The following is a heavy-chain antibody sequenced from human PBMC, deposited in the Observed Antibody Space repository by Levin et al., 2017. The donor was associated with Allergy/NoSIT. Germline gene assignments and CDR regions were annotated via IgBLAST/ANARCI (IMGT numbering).Heavy chain of an antibody. Sequence: SGPTLVKPTQTLTLTCTFSGFSLSTSGVGVGWIRQPPGKALEWLALIYWNDDKRYSPSLKSRLTITKDTSKNQVVLTMTNMDPVDTATYYCAHLPHDRLEVDYWGQGTLVTVSS. D-gene: IGHD3-16*01. CDR1: GFSLSTSGVG. V-gene: IGHV2-5*01. J-gene: IGHJ4*02. CDR3: AHLPHDRLEVDY. CDR2: IYWNDDK.